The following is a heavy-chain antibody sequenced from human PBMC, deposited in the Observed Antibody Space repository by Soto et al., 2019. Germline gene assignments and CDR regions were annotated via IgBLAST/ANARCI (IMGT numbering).Heavy chain of an antibody. D-gene: IGHD2-2*02. CDR2: IYTSGST. Sequence: SETLSLTCTVSCGSISSYYWSWIRQPAGKGLEWIGRIYTSGSTNYNPSLKSRVTMSVDTSKNQFSLKLSSVTAADTAVYYCARMYCSSTSCYIGWFDPWAREPWSPSPQ. CDR3: ARMYCSSTSCYIGWFDP. V-gene: IGHV4-4*07. CDR1: CGSISSYY. J-gene: IGHJ5*02.